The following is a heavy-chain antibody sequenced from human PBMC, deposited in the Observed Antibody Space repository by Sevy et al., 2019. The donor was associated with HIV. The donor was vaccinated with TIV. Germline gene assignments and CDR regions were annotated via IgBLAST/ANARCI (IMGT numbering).Heavy chain of an antibody. V-gene: IGHV3-23*01. CDR3: AKGDRTFYVMDV. CDR2: ISGSGGST. CDR1: GFIFGTYA. Sequence: GGSLRLSCAASGFIFGTYAMSWVRQAPGKGLEWVSAISGSGGSTYYADSLKGRFTISRDNSKKKLYLQMNSLRAADTAVYYCAKGDRTFYVMDVWGQGTTVTVSS. J-gene: IGHJ6*02.